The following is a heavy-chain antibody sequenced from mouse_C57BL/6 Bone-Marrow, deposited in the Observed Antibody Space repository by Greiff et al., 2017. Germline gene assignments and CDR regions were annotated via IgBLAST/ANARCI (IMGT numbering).Heavy chain of an antibody. J-gene: IGHJ3*01. V-gene: IGHV2-2*01. Sequence: VQLKQSGPGLVQPSQRLSFTCTVSGFSLTSYGVHWVRQSPGKGLEWLGVIWSGGSTDYNAAFISRLSISKDNSKSHVFLNMNSMQADDAAIYYCASLYSNYGGFAYWGQGTLVTVSA. CDR3: ASLYSNYGGFAY. CDR1: GFSLTSYG. D-gene: IGHD2-5*01. CDR2: IWSGGST.